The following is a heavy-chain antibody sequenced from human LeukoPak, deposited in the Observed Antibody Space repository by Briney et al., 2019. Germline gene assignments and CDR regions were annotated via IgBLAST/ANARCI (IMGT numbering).Heavy chain of an antibody. J-gene: IGHJ3*02. CDR3: TTYISRDAFDM. CDR1: GFAVKNTW. CDR2: IKSRDDGGTT. D-gene: IGHD3-3*02. V-gene: IGHV3-15*01. Sequence: GGSLRLSCAASGFAVKNTWMSWARQAPGKGLEWVGRIKSRDDGGTTEFAATVKGRFTISRDDSKNTLSLQMNSLKFEDTAVYYCTTYISRDAFDMWGRGTMVTVSP.